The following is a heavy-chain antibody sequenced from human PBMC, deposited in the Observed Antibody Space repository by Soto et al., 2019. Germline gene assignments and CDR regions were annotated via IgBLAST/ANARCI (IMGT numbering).Heavy chain of an antibody. J-gene: IGHJ6*02. Sequence: GGSLRLSCAASGFTFSSYGMHWVRQAPGKGLEWVAVISYDGSNKYYADSVKGRFTISRDNSKNTLYLQMNSLRAEDTAVYYCARASLHYYYGVDVWGQGTTVTVSS. V-gene: IGHV3-30*03. CDR3: ARASLHYYYGVDV. CDR1: GFTFSSYG. CDR2: ISYDGSNK.